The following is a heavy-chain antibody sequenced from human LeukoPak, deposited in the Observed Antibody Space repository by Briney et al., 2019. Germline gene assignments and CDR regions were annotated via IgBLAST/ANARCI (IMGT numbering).Heavy chain of an antibody. CDR1: GGSISSYY. V-gene: IGHV4-59*01. CDR2: IYYSGST. J-gene: IGHJ4*02. Sequence: SETPSLTCTVSGGSISSYYWSWIRQPPGKGLEWIGYIYYSGSTNYNPSLKSRVTISVDTSKNQFSLKLSSVTAADTAVYYCARGSGCERLYYFDYWGQGTLVTVSS. CDR3: ARGSGCERLYYFDY. D-gene: IGHD5-12*01.